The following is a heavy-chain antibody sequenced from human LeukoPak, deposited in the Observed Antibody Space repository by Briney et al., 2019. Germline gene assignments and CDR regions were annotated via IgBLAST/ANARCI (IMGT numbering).Heavy chain of an antibody. D-gene: IGHD1-26*01. CDR3: ARDHEGWVGATSYDY. CDR1: GGTFSSYA. CDR2: IIPIFGTA. J-gene: IGHJ4*02. V-gene: IGHV1-69*13. Sequence: GASVKVSCKASGGTFSSYAISWVRQAPGQGLEWMGGIIPIFGTANYAQKFQGRVTITADESTSTAYMELSSLRSEDTAVYYCARDHEGWVGATSYDYWGQGTLVTVSS.